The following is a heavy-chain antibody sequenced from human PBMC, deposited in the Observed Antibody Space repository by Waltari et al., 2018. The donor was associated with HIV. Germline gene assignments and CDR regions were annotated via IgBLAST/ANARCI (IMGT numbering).Heavy chain of an antibody. CDR3: ARESEVYYASGTGNWFDP. J-gene: IGHJ5*02. CDR1: GFTFSSSW. D-gene: IGHD3-10*01. Sequence: EVQLVESGGGLVQPGGSLSISCAASGFTFSSSWMHWVRQAPGKGLVWGSRVTTEGSTTSYADSVKGRFTISRANAENTLYLQMNSLRADDTAVYYCARESEVYYASGTGNWFDPWGQGTLVTVSS. CDR2: VTTEGSTT. V-gene: IGHV3-74*01.